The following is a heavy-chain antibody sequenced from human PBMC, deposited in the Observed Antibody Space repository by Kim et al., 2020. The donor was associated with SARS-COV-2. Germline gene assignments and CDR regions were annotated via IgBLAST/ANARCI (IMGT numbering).Heavy chain of an antibody. CDR2: SK. D-gene: IGHD4-17*01. J-gene: IGHJ4*02. CDR3: EKDHGGNLGY. Sequence: SKYDAVSVKSPFTISGDNSKNPLYLQMHSLRSEDTAVYYCEKDHGGNLGYWGQGTLVTVSS. V-gene: IGHV3-30*02.